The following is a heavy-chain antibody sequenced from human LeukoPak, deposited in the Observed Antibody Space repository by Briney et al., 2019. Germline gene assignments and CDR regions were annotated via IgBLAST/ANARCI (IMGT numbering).Heavy chain of an antibody. CDR1: GFTFNSYG. D-gene: IGHD5-18*01. CDR3: AKDASGYSYGYPQGDAFDI. CDR2: ISYDGSNK. Sequence: PGRSLRLSCAASGFTFNSYGIHWVRQAPGKGLEWVAVISYDGSNKYYADSVKGRFTIPRDNSNNTLYLQMNSLSAEDTAVYYCAKDASGYSYGYPQGDAFDIWGQGTMVTVSS. V-gene: IGHV3-30*18. J-gene: IGHJ3*02.